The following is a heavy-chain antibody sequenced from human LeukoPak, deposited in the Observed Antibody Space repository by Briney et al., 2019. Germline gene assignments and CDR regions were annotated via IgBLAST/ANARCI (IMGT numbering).Heavy chain of an antibody. CDR1: TFNFSDYG. V-gene: IGHV3-30*03. CDR2: ISYDGRTK. D-gene: IGHD4/OR15-4a*01. Sequence: GGSLRLSCGDSTFNFSDYGMHWVRQAPGKGLEWLALISYDGRTKFYADSLKGRFTISRDNSKNSLYLQMNSLRSDDTALYYCARATTIDFYYYYMDVWGKGTTVTVS. CDR3: ARATTIDFYYYYMDV. J-gene: IGHJ6*03.